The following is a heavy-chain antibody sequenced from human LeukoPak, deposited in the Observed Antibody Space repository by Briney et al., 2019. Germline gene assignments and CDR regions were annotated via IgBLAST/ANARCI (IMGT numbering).Heavy chain of an antibody. CDR1: GDSVSSNSAA. CDR2: TYYRSKWYN. V-gene: IGHV6-1*01. CDR3: ARAETYGGWVFDC. J-gene: IGHJ4*02. D-gene: IGHD1-26*01. Sequence: SQTLSLTCAISGDSVSSNSAAWTWIRQSPSRGLEWLGRTYYRSKWYNDYAVSVKSRITLNPDTSKNQFSLQLNSVTPEDTAVYYCARAETYGGWVFDCWGQGTLVTVSS.